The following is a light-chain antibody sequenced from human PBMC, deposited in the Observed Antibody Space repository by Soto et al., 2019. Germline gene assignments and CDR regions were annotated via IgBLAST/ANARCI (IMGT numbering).Light chain of an antibody. J-gene: IGLJ1*01. CDR3: QSYDRSLSGSV. CDR2: GND. CDR1: SSNSGAGYD. Sequence: QSALTQPPSVSGAPGQGATICLTGSSSNSGAGYDVHGYQQLPGAAPKLLGVGNDNRPSGVPDRFSGSRSGTSASLAITGLQAEDEADYYCQSYDRSLSGSVFGAGTKVTVL. V-gene: IGLV1-40*01.